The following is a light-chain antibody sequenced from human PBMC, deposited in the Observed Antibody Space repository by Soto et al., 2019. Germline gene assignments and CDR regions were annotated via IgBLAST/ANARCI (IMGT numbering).Light chain of an antibody. CDR1: SSDIGGYNF. V-gene: IGLV2-14*01. J-gene: IGLJ1*01. Sequence: QSALTQPASVSGSPGQSITIACTGNSSDIGGYNFVSWYQQHPGKAPKLLIYDVGNRPSGVSNRFSGSKSGNTASLTISGLQAEDEAHYYCNSYRTGSTYVFGTGTKLTVL. CDR2: DVG. CDR3: NSYRTGSTYV.